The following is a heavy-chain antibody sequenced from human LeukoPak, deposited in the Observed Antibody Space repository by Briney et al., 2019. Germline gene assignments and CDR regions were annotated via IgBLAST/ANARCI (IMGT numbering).Heavy chain of an antibody. V-gene: IGHV3-74*01. CDR3: VRDLGGRSGH. D-gene: IGHD1-26*01. J-gene: IGHJ4*02. CDR2: INEDGSTT. CDR1: GFTFSSNW. Sequence: GGSLRLSCAASGFTFSSNWMHWVRQAPGKGLVWVSRINEDGSTTNYADSVKGRSTIFRDNAKNTLYLQMNSLRAEDTAVYYCVRDLGGRSGHWGQGTLITVSS.